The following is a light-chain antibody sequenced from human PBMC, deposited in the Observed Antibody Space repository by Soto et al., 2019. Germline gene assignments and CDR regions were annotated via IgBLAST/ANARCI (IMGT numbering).Light chain of an antibody. CDR3: QQYGRPPRAT. CDR2: GAS. V-gene: IGKV3-20*01. Sequence: EIVLTQSPGTLSLSPGERATLSCRASPSVTNFLAWYQQKPGQAPRLLIYGASSRATGIPDRFSGSGSGTHFTLSISKVEPEDFAVYYCQQYGRPPRATFGQGTRLEIK. CDR1: PSVTNF. J-gene: IGKJ5*01.